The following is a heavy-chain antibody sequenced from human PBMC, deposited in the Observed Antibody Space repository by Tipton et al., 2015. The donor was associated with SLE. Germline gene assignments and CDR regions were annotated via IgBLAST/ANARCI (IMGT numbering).Heavy chain of an antibody. CDR3: ARDSAVNFWYFDL. CDR1: GGSVSSGSYY. J-gene: IGHJ2*01. CDR2: IYTSGST. Sequence: LRLSCTVSGGSVSSGSYYWSWIRLPAGKGLEWIGHIYTSGSTRYNPSLKSRVTMSVATSKNQFSLRLTSVTAADTAMDYCARDSAVNFWYFDLWGRGTLVTVSS. V-gene: IGHV4-61*09.